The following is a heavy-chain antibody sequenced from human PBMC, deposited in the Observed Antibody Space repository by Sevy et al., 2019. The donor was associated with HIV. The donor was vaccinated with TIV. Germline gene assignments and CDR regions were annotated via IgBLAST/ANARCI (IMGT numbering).Heavy chain of an antibody. CDR1: GISFTTSG. J-gene: IGHJ6*02. D-gene: IGHD3-9*01. V-gene: IGHV3-30*18. Sequence: GGSLRLSCVVSGISFTTSGMHWVRQAPGKGLEWVAVISYHGRDKFYAESVKGRSTISRDNSKYMLYLQMNSLRAEDTAVYYCAKDFTGYNGMDVWGQGTMVTVSS. CDR3: AKDFTGYNGMDV. CDR2: ISYHGRDK.